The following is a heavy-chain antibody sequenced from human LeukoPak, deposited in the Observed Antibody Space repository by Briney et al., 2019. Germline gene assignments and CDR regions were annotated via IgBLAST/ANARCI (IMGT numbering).Heavy chain of an antibody. V-gene: IGHV4-30-4*08. CDR3: ARGPKNSGSSFDP. CDR1: GVSISSGNYY. Sequence: SQTLSLTCSASGVSISSGNYYWTWIRQPPEKGLEWIGYIYYSGSTYYNPSLKSRINISVDTSKNQFSLKLSSVTAADTAVYYCARGPKNSGSSFDPWGQGTLVTVSS. J-gene: IGHJ5*02. D-gene: IGHD1-7*01. CDR2: IYYSGST.